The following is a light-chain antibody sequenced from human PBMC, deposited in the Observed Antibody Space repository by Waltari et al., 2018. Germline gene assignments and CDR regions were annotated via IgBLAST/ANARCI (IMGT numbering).Light chain of an antibody. CDR3: CSYAGRSTLV. CDR2: EVY. Sequence: QSALTQPASVSGSAGQSITISCTGTSSDVEASTLISWYQQYPGKAPTLMIYEVYKRPSGVSDRFSGSKSDNTASLTISGLQAEDEADYYCCSYAGRSTLVFGGGTKLTVL. CDR1: SSDVEASTL. V-gene: IGLV2-23*02. J-gene: IGLJ2*01.